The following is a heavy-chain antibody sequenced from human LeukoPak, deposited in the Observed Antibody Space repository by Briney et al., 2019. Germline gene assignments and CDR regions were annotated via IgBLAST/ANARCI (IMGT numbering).Heavy chain of an antibody. V-gene: IGHV3-48*03. D-gene: IGHD3-16*02. J-gene: IGHJ4*02. CDR2: ISSSGSTI. CDR3: AKIGPGVLSYYFDY. Sequence: PGGSLRLSCAASGFTFSSYEMNWVRQAPGKGLEWVSYISSSGSTIYYADSVKGRFTISRDNAKNSLYLQMNSLRAEDTAVYYCAKIGPGVLSYYFDYWGQGTLVTVSS. CDR1: GFTFSSYE.